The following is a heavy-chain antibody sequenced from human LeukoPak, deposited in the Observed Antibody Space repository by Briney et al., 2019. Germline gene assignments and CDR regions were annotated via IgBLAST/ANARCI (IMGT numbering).Heavy chain of an antibody. CDR2: IKQDGSEK. Sequence: GGSLRLSCAASGFTFSLYWMNWVRRAPGKGLECVANIKQDGSEKNYVDSVKGRFTISRDNAKNSLYLQMNNLRVEDTAMYYCAGGTGFIIKDWGQGTLVTVSS. CDR3: AGGTGFIIKD. D-gene: IGHD3-9*01. J-gene: IGHJ4*02. CDR1: GFTFSLYW. V-gene: IGHV3-7*03.